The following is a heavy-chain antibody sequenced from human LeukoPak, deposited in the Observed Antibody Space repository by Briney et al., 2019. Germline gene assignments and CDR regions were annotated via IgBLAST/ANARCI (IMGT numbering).Heavy chain of an antibody. V-gene: IGHV4-34*01. CDR3: ARDRGGYSYGSLDY. J-gene: IGHJ4*02. CDR2: INHSGST. D-gene: IGHD5-18*01. Sequence: SETLSLTCAVYGGSFSGYYWSWIRQPPGKGLEWIGEINHSGSTNYNPSLKSRVTISVDTSKNQFSLKLSSVTAADTAVYYCARDRGGYSYGSLDYWGQGTLVTVSS. CDR1: GGSFSGYY.